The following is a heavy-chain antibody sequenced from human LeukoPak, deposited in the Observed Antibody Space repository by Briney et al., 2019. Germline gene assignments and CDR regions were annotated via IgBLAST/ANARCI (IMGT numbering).Heavy chain of an antibody. CDR2: ISAYNGNT. D-gene: IGHD6-13*01. V-gene: IGHV1-18*01. Sequence: ASVKVSCKASGGTFSSYAISWVRQAPGQGLEWMGWISAYNGNTNYAQKLQGRVTMTTDTSTSTAYMELRSLRSDDTAVYYCAREAKLAAALYYFDYWGQGTLVTVSS. CDR3: AREAKLAAALYYFDY. CDR1: GGTFSSYA. J-gene: IGHJ4*02.